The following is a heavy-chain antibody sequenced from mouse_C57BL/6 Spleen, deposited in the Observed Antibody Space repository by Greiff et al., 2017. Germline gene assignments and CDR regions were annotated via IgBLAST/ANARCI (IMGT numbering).Heavy chain of an antibody. V-gene: IGHV1-81*01. CDR3: ARDGTTVVAKGDY. CDR2: IYPRRGNT. D-gene: IGHD1-1*01. J-gene: IGHJ2*01. CDR1: GYTFTSYG. Sequence: VQLQQSGAELARPGASVKLSCKASGYTFTSYGISWVKQRTGQGLEWIGEIYPRRGNTYYNEKFKGKATLTADKSSSTAYMELRSLTSEDSAVXFCARDGTTVVAKGDYWGQGTTLTVSS.